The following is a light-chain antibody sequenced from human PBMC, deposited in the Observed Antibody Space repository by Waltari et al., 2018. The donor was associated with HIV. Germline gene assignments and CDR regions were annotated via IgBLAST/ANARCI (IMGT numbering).Light chain of an antibody. CDR2: DVS. CDR3: CSYAGSSTLL. V-gene: IGLV2-23*02. CDR1: SCAVGGYKY. J-gene: IGLJ3*02. Sequence: QSALTQPASVSGSPGQSFTISCTGASCAVGGYKYVSWYQHHPGKAPKLMIYDVSERPSGVSNRFSGSKSGNTASLTISGLQAEDEADYYCCSYAGSSTLLFGGGTKVTVL.